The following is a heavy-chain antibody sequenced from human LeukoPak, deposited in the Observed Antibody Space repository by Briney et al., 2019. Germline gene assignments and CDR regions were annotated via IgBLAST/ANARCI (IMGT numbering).Heavy chain of an antibody. CDR3: ANPLGYCTNGVCYRDY. CDR1: GFTFSSYA. Sequence: GGSLRLSCAASGFTFSSYAMSWVRQAPGKGLEWVSAISGSGGSTYYADSVKGRFTISRDNFKNTLYLQMNSLRAEDTVVYYCANPLGYCTNGVCYRDYWGQGTLVTVSS. CDR2: ISGSGGST. V-gene: IGHV3-23*01. J-gene: IGHJ4*02. D-gene: IGHD2-8*01.